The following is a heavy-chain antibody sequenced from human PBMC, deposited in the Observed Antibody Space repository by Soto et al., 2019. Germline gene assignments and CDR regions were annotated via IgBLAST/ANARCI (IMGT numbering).Heavy chain of an antibody. CDR1: GYKFIDYW. D-gene: IGHD3-22*01. J-gene: IGHJ4*02. V-gene: IGHV5-51*01. CDR2: IYPGDFDI. Sequence: LKISCKGSGYKFIDYWIGWVRQVPGKGLEWMGIIYPGDFDIKYGPSFQGQVTISADKSITTVYLQLNNLKTSDTATYYCARSYGGEYFDSRSYYYAYWGQGTQVTVSS. CDR3: ARSYGGEYFDSRSYYYAY.